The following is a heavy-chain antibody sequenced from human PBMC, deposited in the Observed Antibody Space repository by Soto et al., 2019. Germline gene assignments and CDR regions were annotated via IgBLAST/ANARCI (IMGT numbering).Heavy chain of an antibody. J-gene: IGHJ4*02. Sequence: PGGSLRLSCTASGFTFSNAWMTWVRQAPGKGLEWVGRIESTTDGGTTDYATPVKGRFTISRDDSKNTLYLQIKTLKTEDTAVYYCTTDFVDIVAPIGYWGQGTLVTVSS. CDR3: TTDFVDIVAPIGY. D-gene: IGHD5-12*01. CDR1: GFTFSNAW. CDR2: IESTTDGGTT. V-gene: IGHV3-15*04.